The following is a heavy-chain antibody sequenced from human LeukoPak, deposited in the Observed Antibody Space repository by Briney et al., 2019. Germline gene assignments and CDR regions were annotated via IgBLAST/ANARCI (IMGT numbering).Heavy chain of an antibody. CDR3: ARGLGRSDGNYYFDY. Sequence: PGGSLRLSCAASGFTFSSYSINWVRQAPGKGLEWVSYISGSSSTIYYADSVEGRFTISRDSAKNSLYLQMNSLRAEDPAVYYCARGLGRSDGNYYFDYWGQGTLVTVSS. D-gene: IGHD1-7*01. V-gene: IGHV3-48*04. J-gene: IGHJ4*02. CDR2: ISGSSSTI. CDR1: GFTFSSYS.